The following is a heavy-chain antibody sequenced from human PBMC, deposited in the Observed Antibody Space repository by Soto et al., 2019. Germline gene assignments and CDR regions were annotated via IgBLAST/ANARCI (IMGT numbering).Heavy chain of an antibody. CDR3: ARDRGYYGSGSYRRYFES. CDR1: GYTFTSYG. Sequence: GSVNVSCKASGYTFTSYGISCVRQAPGQGLEWMGWISAYNGNTNYAQKLQGRVTMTTDTSTSTAYMEPRSLRSDDTAVYYCARDRGYYGSGSYRRYFESWGQGTLVTVSS. J-gene: IGHJ4*02. CDR2: ISAYNGNT. V-gene: IGHV1-18*04. D-gene: IGHD3-10*01.